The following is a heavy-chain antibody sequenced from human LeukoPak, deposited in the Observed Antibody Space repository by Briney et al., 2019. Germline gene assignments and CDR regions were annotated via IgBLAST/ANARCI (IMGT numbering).Heavy chain of an antibody. Sequence: GGSLRLSCAASGFTVSSNYMSWVRQAPGKGLEWVSVIYSGGSTYYADSVKGRFTISRDNSKNTLYLQMNSLRTEDTAVYYCARDDRSSSAYYFDYWGQGTLVTVSP. CDR2: IYSGGST. CDR1: GFTVSSNY. CDR3: ARDDRSSSAYYFDY. J-gene: IGHJ4*02. V-gene: IGHV3-53*01. D-gene: IGHD6-6*01.